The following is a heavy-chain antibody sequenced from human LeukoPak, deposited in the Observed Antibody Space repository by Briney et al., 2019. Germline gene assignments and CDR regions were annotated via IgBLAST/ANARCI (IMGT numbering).Heavy chain of an antibody. CDR2: INPNSGGT. CDR3: ARPIVGYCSSTSCYTVSYYYYGMDV. Sequence: ASVKVSCKASGYTFTGYYMHWVRGAPGQGLEWMGWINPNSGGTNYAQKLQGRDTMTRDTSISTAYMELSRLRCDDTAVYYCARPIVGYCSSTSCYTVSYYYYGMDVWGQGTTVTVSS. CDR1: GYTFTGYY. D-gene: IGHD2-2*02. V-gene: IGHV1-2*02. J-gene: IGHJ6*02.